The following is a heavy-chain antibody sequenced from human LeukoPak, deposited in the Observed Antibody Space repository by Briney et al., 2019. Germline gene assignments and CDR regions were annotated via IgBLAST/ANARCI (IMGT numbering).Heavy chain of an antibody. D-gene: IGHD3-3*01. V-gene: IGHV4-31*03. J-gene: IGHJ4*02. CDR1: GGSVISSGYY. CDR2: IYYSGGT. Sequence: SETLSLTCTVSGGSVISSGYYWSWIRQHPGKGLEWIGYIYYSGGTYYNPSLKSRVTISVDTSKNQFSLKLSSVTAADTAVYYCARVPAYDFWSAYLYWGQGTLVTVSS. CDR3: ARVPAYDFWSAYLY.